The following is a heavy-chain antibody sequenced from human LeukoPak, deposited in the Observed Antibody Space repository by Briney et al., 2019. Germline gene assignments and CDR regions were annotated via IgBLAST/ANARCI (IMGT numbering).Heavy chain of an antibody. D-gene: IGHD6-25*01. Sequence: PSETLSLTCTVSRDSISRSTYYWAWIRQPPGKGLEWIGSVYYGRSPYFNPSLESRATISVDTSKNHFSLKMSSVTAADTAVYYCARSSGTGTFPYWGQGTLVTVSS. J-gene: IGHJ4*02. V-gene: IGHV4-39*02. CDR1: RDSISRSTYY. CDR3: ARSSGTGTFPY. CDR2: VYYGRSP.